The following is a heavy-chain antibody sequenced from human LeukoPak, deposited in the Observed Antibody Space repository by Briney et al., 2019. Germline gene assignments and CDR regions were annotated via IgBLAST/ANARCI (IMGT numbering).Heavy chain of an antibody. J-gene: IGHJ6*02. CDR3: ARLWLGIAARYYYYGMDV. D-gene: IGHD6-25*01. V-gene: IGHV1-18*01. Sequence: ASVKVSCKASGYTFTSYGIGWVRQAPGQGLEWMGWISAYNGNTNYAQKLQGRVTMTTDTSTSTAYMELRSLRSDDTAVYYCARLWLGIAARYYYYGMDVWGQGTTVTVSS. CDR1: GYTFTSYG. CDR2: ISAYNGNT.